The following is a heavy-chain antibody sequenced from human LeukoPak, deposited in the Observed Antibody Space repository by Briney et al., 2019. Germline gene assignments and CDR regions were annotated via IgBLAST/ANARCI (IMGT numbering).Heavy chain of an antibody. V-gene: IGHV3-48*02. Sequence: TGGSLRLFCAASGFTLSSYNMNWVRQAPGKGLEWISYITTSIDIISYADSVKGRFTISRDNAKNSLYLQMDSLRDEDTAVYYCVRDHNYYFGYWGQGILVTVSA. CDR3: VRDHNYYFGY. CDR2: ITTSIDII. CDR1: GFTLSSYN. J-gene: IGHJ4*02.